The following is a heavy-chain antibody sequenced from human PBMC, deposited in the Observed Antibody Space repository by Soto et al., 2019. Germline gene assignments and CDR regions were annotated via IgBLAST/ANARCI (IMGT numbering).Heavy chain of an antibody. J-gene: IGHJ3*02. D-gene: IGHD4-17*01. Sequence: VGSLRLSCAASGFTFSSYAMHWVRQAPGKGLEWVAVISYDGSNKYYADSVKGRFTISRDNSKNTLYLQMNSLRAEDTAVYYCARPTTVTTRLAAFDIWGQGTMVTVSS. CDR2: ISYDGSNK. V-gene: IGHV3-30-3*01. CDR3: ARPTTVTTRLAAFDI. CDR1: GFTFSSYA.